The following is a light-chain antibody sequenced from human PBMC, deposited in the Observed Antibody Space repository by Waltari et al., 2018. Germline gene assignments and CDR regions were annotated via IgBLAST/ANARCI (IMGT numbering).Light chain of an antibody. V-gene: IGKV4-1*01. CDR1: QSVLYWANNKNY. J-gene: IGKJ3*01. CDR3: QQYYTTPFT. Sequence: DIVMTPSPDSLALSVGERAPIHCKSRQSVLYWANNKNYFAWYQHKPGQPPKLLIYWASTRDSGVPDRFSGSGSGSDFTLTISSLQAEDVAVYYCQQYYTTPFTFGPGTKVAIK. CDR2: WAS.